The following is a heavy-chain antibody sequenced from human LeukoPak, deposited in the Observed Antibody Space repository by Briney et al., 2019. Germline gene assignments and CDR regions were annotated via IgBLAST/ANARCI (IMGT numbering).Heavy chain of an antibody. CDR1: GGSISSYY. V-gene: IGHV4-4*07. CDR3: ARDANRRTGRFGFDP. J-gene: IGHJ5*02. D-gene: IGHD3-10*01. Sequence: PSQTLSLTCTVSGGSISSYYWSWIRQPAGKGLEWIGRIYTSGSTNYNPSLKSRVTMSVGTSKNQFSLKLSSVTAADTAVYYCARDANRRTGRFGFDPWGQGTLVTVSS. CDR2: IYTSGST.